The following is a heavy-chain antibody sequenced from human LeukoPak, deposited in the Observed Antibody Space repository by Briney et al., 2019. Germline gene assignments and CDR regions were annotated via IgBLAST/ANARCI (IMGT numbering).Heavy chain of an antibody. Sequence: PGGSLRLSCAASGFTFDDYAMHWVRPAPGKGLEWVSGISWNSGSIGYADSVKGRFSISRDNAKNSLYLQMNSLRAEDTALYYCAKDKEIAAAGTIDYWGQGTLVTVSS. CDR2: ISWNSGSI. D-gene: IGHD6-13*01. CDR1: GFTFDDYA. V-gene: IGHV3-9*01. CDR3: AKDKEIAAAGTIDY. J-gene: IGHJ4*02.